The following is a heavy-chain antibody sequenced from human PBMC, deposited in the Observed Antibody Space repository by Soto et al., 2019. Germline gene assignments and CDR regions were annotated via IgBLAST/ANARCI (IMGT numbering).Heavy chain of an antibody. CDR2: IWYDGSNK. D-gene: IGHD3-3*01. CDR3: ARDFTIFGVVSYGMDV. V-gene: IGHV3-33*01. CDR1: GFTFSSYG. Sequence: ESGGGVVQPGRSLRLSCAASGFTFSSYGMHWVRQAPGKGLEWVAVIWYDGSNKYYADSVKGRFTISRDNSKNTLYLQMNSLRAEDTAVYYCARDFTIFGVVSYGMDVWGQGTTVTVSS. J-gene: IGHJ6*02.